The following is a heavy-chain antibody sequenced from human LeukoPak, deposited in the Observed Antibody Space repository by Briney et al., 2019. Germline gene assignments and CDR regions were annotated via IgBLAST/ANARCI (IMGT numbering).Heavy chain of an antibody. V-gene: IGHV3-21*01. J-gene: IGHJ6*03. D-gene: IGHD7-27*01. CDR3: ARAELTGDDDYYYYYMDV. CDR2: ISSSSSYI. Sequence: PGGSLRLSCAASGFTFSSYSMNWVRQAPGKGLEWVSSISSSSSYIYYADSVKGRFTISRDNAKNSLYLQMNSLRAEDTAVYYCARAELTGDDDYYYYYMDVWGKGTTVTASS. CDR1: GFTFSSYS.